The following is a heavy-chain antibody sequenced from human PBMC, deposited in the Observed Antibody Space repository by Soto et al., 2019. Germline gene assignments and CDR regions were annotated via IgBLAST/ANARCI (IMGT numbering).Heavy chain of an antibody. CDR1: GASLNHTNR. J-gene: IGHJ4*02. Sequence: GQLQEAGPGLGEPSGTLSLTCPFSGASLNHTNRLGLVRQPPGKGLEGIGEIYHSGTTNCDPSLKSRVTISVDKSKNQFSLKLSSVTAADTAVYYCAIPGAGDFDYWGQGTLVTVSS. D-gene: IGHD6-13*01. CDR3: AIPGAGDFDY. V-gene: IGHV4-4*02. CDR2: IYHSGTT.